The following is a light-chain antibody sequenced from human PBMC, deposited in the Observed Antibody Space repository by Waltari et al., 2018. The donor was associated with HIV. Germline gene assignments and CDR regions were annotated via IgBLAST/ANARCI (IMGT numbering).Light chain of an antibody. CDR3: SSYTSSNTLR. CDR2: EVS. CDR1: SSDVGGYKY. Sequence: QSALTQPASVSGSPGQSITISCTGTSSDVGGYKYFSWYQQHPGKAPRLMIYEVSNRPSGVSNRFSGSKSGDTASLTISGLQAEDEAAYYCSSYTSSNTLRFGGGTKLTVL. V-gene: IGLV2-14*01. J-gene: IGLJ2*01.